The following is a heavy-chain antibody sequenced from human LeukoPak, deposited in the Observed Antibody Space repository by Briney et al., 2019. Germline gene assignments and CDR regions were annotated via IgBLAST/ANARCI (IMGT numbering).Heavy chain of an antibody. V-gene: IGHV4-59*08. D-gene: IGHD3-10*01. CDR3: ARTYYYGSGSYFFDY. J-gene: IGHJ4*02. CDR1: GGSFSSYY. Sequence: PSETLSLTCTVSGGSFSSYYWSWIRQPPGKGLEWIGYIYYRGGTNYNPSLKSRVTISVDTSKNQFSLKLSSVTAADTAVYYCARTYYYGSGSYFFDYWGQGTLVTVSS. CDR2: IYYRGGT.